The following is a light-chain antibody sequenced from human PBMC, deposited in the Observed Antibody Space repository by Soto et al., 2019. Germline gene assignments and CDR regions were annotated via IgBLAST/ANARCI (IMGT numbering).Light chain of an antibody. J-gene: IGKJ1*01. V-gene: IGKV3D-15*02. CDR2: DVS. CDR1: QSVSSN. Sequence: EIVMTQSPATLSVSPGERATLSCRASQSVSSNLAWYQQKPGQAPRLLIYDVSNRATGIPARFSGSGSQTDFTLTISRLEPEDFAVYYCQQYGTSPRTFGQWNKVDIK. CDR3: QQYGTSPRT.